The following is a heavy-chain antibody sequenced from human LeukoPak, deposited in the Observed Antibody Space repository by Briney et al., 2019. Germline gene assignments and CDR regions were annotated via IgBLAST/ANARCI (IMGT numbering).Heavy chain of an antibody. D-gene: IGHD3-22*01. J-gene: IGHJ4*02. Sequence: PGGSLRLSCAASGFTFSSYGMHWVRQAPGKGLEWVAFIRYDGSNKYYADSVKGRFTISRDNSKNTPYLQMNSLRAEDTAVYYCAKDSMIVARGIYYFDYWGQGTLVTVSS. V-gene: IGHV3-30*02. CDR3: AKDSMIVARGIYYFDY. CDR1: GFTFSSYG. CDR2: IRYDGSNK.